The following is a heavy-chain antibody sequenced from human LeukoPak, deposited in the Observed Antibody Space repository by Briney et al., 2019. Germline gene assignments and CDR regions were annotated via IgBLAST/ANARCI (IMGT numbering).Heavy chain of an antibody. J-gene: IGHJ6*03. D-gene: IGHD3-10*01. V-gene: IGHV3-74*01. CDR3: AKDGGLLWFGELPRTFYYMDV. CDR1: GFTFNDYT. CDR2: INSDGSST. Sequence: GGSLRLSCAASGFTFNDYTMHWVRQAPGKGLEWGSRINSDGSSTSYADSVKGRFTISRDNAKNMLYLQMNSLRAEDTAVYYCAKDGGLLWFGELPRTFYYMDVWGKGTTVTVSS.